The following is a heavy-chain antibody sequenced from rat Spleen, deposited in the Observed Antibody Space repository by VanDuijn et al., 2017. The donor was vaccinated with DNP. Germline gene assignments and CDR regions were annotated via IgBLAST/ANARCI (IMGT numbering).Heavy chain of an antibody. CDR1: GFTFSNYG. D-gene: IGHD1-11*01. CDR3: ATTTTEGMRFAY. V-gene: IGHV5-29*01. CDR2: ISYDGSST. Sequence: EVQLVESGGGLVQPGRSLKLSCAASGFTFSNYGMAWVRQAPTKGLEWVATISYDGSSTYYSDSVKGRFSISRDNAKSTLYLQVNSLRSEDTATYYCATTTTEGMRFAYWGQGTLVTVSS. J-gene: IGHJ3*01.